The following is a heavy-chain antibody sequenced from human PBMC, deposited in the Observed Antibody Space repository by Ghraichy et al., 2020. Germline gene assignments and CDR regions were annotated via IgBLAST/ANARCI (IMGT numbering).Heavy chain of an antibody. CDR1: GGSISSSSYY. J-gene: IGHJ4*02. Sequence: SETLSLTCTVSGGSISSSSYYWGWIRQPPGKGLEWIGSIYYSGSTYYNPSLKSRVTISVDTSKNQFSLKLSSVTAADTAVYYCARHMYYLYYFDYWGQGTLVTVSS. CDR3: ARHMYYLYYFDY. D-gene: IGHD3-10*01. CDR2: IYYSGST. V-gene: IGHV4-39*01.